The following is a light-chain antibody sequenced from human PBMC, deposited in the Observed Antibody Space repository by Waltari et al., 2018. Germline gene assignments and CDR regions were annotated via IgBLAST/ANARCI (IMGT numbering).Light chain of an antibody. Sequence: DIVMTQSPDSLAVSLGERATINCKSSQSVLYSSNNKNYLAWYQQKAGQPPKLRIYWASTRESGVPYRFSGSGSGTDFTLTISSLQAEDVAVYYCHQYYATPPDGKTFGQGTKVEIK. J-gene: IGKJ1*01. V-gene: IGKV4-1*01. CDR3: HQYYATPPDGKT. CDR1: QSVLYSSNNKNY. CDR2: WAS.